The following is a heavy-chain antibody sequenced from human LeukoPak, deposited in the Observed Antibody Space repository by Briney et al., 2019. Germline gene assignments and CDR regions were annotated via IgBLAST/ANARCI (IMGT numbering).Heavy chain of an antibody. V-gene: IGHV1-69*13. CDR1: GGTFSSYA. CDR3: AIQDIVVVPAAIFGKHVNWFDP. J-gene: IGHJ5*02. D-gene: IGHD2-2*02. CDR2: IIPIFGTA. Sequence: SVKVSCKASGGTFSSYAISWVRQAPGQGLEWMGGIIPIFGTANYAQKFQGRVTITADESTSTAYMELSSLRSEDTAVYYCAIQDIVVVPAAIFGKHVNWFDPWGQGTLVTVSS.